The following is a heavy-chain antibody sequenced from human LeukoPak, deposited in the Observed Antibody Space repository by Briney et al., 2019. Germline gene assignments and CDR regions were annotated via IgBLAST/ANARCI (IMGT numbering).Heavy chain of an antibody. CDR1: GLTFDDYA. D-gene: IGHD1-1*01. J-gene: IGHJ4*02. Sequence: GGSLRLSCAASGLTFDDYAMHWVRQAPGKGLEWVSGISWNSGSIVYADSVKGRFTISRDNAKNSLYLQMNSLRAEDTALYYCARGGAYNWNDVGADYWGQGTLVTVSS. CDR2: ISWNSGSI. CDR3: ARGGAYNWNDVGADY. V-gene: IGHV3-9*01.